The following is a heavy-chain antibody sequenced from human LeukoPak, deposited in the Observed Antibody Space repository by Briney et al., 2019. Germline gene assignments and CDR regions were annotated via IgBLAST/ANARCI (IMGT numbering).Heavy chain of an antibody. V-gene: IGHV4-30-2*01. CDR1: GGSISSGGYY. CDR3: ARAIEVLKKVFDY. J-gene: IGHJ4*02. D-gene: IGHD4/OR15-4a*01. CDR2: IYHSGST. Sequence: PSQTLSLTCTVSGGSISSGGYYWSWIRQPPGKGLEWIGYIYHSGSTYYNPSLKSRVTISVDRSKNQFSLKLSSVTAADTAVYYCARAIEVLKKVFDYWGQGTLVTVSS.